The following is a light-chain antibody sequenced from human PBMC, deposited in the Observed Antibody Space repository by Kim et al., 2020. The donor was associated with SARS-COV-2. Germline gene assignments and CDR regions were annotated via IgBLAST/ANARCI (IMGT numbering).Light chain of an antibody. V-gene: IGLV3-25*03. CDR1: TLSRQY. CDR2: KDT. Sequence: PGQTARITCSGDTLSRQYAYWYQQKPGQAPVLVIYKDTERPSGIPERFSGSTSGTTVTLTISGVQAEDEADYYCQSTDNSATYVIFGGGTQLTVL. CDR3: QSTDNSATYVI. J-gene: IGLJ2*01.